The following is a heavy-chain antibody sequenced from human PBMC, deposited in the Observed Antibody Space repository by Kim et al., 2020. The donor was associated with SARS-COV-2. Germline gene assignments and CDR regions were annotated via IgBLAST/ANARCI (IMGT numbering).Heavy chain of an antibody. J-gene: IGHJ4*02. Sequence: PSHKRRVTISVDPSKNQFSLKLSSVTAADTAVYYCARGGTIFGVVTRPFDYWGQGTLVTVSS. V-gene: IGHV4-31*02. CDR3: ARGGTIFGVVTRPFDY. D-gene: IGHD3-3*01.